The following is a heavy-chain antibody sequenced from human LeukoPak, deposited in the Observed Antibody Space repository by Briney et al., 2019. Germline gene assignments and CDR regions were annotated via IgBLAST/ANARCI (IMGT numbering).Heavy chain of an antibody. V-gene: IGHV3-30-3*01. CDR2: ISYDGSNK. D-gene: IGHD4-17*01. Sequence: GGSLRLSCAASGFTFSSYAMHWVRQAPGKGLEWVAVISYDGSNKYYADSVKGRFTISRDNSKNTLYLQMNSLRAEDTAVYYCARENGDYAFDYWGQGTLVTVSS. CDR3: ARENGDYAFDY. J-gene: IGHJ4*02. CDR1: GFTFSSYA.